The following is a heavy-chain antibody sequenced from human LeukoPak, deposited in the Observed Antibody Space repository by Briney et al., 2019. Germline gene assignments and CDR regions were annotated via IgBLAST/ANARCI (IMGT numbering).Heavy chain of an antibody. Sequence: SETLSLTCTVSGGSISTSNYYWGWIRQPPGKGLEWIGNIFYSGSTYYGPSLKSRPTISLDTSRNQFSLKLTSVTAADTAVYYCARAPEYGLYYFDYWGQGTLVTVSS. V-gene: IGHV4-39*07. CDR3: ARAPEYGLYYFDY. CDR2: IFYSGST. D-gene: IGHD1-14*01. J-gene: IGHJ4*02. CDR1: GGSISTSNYY.